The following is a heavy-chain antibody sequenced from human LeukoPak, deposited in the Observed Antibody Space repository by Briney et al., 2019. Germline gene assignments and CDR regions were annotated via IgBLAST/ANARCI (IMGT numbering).Heavy chain of an antibody. D-gene: IGHD3-10*01. Sequence: ASVKVSCKVSGYTLTELSMHWVRQAPGKGLEWMGGFDPEDGETIYAQKFQGRVTMTEDTSTDTAYMELSSLRSEDTAVYYCATDSGYGSGRYRPLDYWGQGTLVTVSS. CDR3: ATDSGYGSGRYRPLDY. CDR2: FDPEDGET. V-gene: IGHV1-24*01. CDR1: GYTLTELS. J-gene: IGHJ4*02.